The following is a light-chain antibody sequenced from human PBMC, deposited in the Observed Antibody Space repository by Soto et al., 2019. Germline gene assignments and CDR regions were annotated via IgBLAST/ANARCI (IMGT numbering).Light chain of an antibody. CDR1: RDISVY. CDR2: DAS. J-gene: IGKJ2*01. CDR3: QQYGNLPPYT. V-gene: IGKV1-33*01. Sequence: DIQMTQSPSSLSASVGDRVTITCQASRDISVYLNWYQQKPGKPPKLLVYDASNLQTGVPSRFSGSGSGTHFTFTISSLQPEDFATYYCQQYGNLPPYTFGQGTKVEL.